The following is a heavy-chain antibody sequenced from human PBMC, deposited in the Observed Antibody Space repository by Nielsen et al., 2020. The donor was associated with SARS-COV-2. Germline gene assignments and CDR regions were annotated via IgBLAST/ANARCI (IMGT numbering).Heavy chain of an antibody. CDR2: INHSGST. D-gene: IGHD3-10*01. J-gene: IGHJ5*02. CDR1: GGSFSGYY. CDR3: ARAPVITMVRRVIHGGWFDP. V-gene: IGHV4-34*01. Sequence: SETPSLTCAVYGGSFSGYYWSWIRQPPGKGLEWIGEINHSGSTNYNPSLKSRVTISVDTSKNQFSLKLSSVTDADTAVYYCARAPVITMVRRVIHGGWFDPWGQGTLVTVSS.